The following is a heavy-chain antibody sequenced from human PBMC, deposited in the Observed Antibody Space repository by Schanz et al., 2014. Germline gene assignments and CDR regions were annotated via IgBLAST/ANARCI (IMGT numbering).Heavy chain of an antibody. D-gene: IGHD3-22*01. Sequence: DVRLVESGGGLVQPGGSLRLSCAASGFTFSIYGMSWVRQAPGKGLEWVSRMIGSGSSVFYADSVKGRFTISRDNLKNTVYLQMNSLRAGDTAVYYCAKDGRLPYYGTGSDFDYWGQGTLVAVSS. J-gene: IGHJ4*02. V-gene: IGHV3-23*04. CDR3: AKDGRLPYYGTGSDFDY. CDR2: MIGSGSSV. CDR1: GFTFSIYG.